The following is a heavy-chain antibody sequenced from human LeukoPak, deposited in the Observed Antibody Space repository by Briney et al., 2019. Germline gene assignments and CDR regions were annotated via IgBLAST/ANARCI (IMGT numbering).Heavy chain of an antibody. V-gene: IGHV3-7*01. CDR1: GFTFSTSW. D-gene: IGHD3-22*01. CDR2: INQDGSGT. Sequence: GGSLRLSCAASGFTFSTSWMSWVRRAPGKRLEWVANINQDGSGTYYVDSVKGRFTISRDNVKNSLYLQMNSLRAEDTAVYYCARGRNYYDNNYLWTYYFDYWGQGTLVAVSS. J-gene: IGHJ4*02. CDR3: ARGRNYYDNNYLWTYYFDY.